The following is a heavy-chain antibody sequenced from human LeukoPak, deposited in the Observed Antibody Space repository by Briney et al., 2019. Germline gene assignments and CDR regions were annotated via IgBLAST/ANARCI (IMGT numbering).Heavy chain of an antibody. J-gene: IGHJ4*02. V-gene: IGHV3-43*01. CDR1: GFTFDDYT. D-gene: IGHD3-10*01. Sequence: GGSLRLSCAASGFTFDDYTMHWVRQAPGKGLEWVSLISWDGGSTYYADSVKGRFTISRDNSEKSLYLQMNSLRTEDTALYYCAKDSGSYYFDYWGQGTLVTVSS. CDR2: ISWDGGST. CDR3: AKDSGSYYFDY.